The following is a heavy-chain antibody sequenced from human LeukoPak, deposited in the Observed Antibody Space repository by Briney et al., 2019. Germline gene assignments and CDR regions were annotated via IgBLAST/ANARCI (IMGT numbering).Heavy chain of an antibody. D-gene: IGHD6-19*01. CDR1: GFTFSTYA. CDR3: AKIAAVAASPYYYYVMDV. CDR2: ISGSGGTT. Sequence: PGGSLRLSCAASGFTFSTYAMSWVRQAPGKGLEWVSAISGSGGTTYYADSVKGRFTISRDNSKNTLYLQMNSLRAEDTAVYYCAKIAAVAASPYYYYVMDVWDQGTTVTVSS. V-gene: IGHV3-23*01. J-gene: IGHJ6*02.